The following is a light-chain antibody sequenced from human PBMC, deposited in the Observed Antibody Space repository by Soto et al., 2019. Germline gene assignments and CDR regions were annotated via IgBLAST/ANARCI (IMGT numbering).Light chain of an antibody. J-gene: IGKJ1*01. CDR3: QQYNNWPSWT. V-gene: IGKV3-15*01. CDR2: GAS. Sequence: EIVMTQSPATLSVSPGERATLSCRASQSVGSNLAWYQQKPGQAPRLLIYGASTGATGIPARFSGSGSGPECTLAISSLQSEDFAVYYCQQYNNWPSWTFGQGTKVEIK. CDR1: QSVGSN.